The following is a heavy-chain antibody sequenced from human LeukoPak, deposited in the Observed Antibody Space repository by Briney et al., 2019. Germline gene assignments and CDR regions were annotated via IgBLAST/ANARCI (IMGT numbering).Heavy chain of an antibody. Sequence: ASVKVSCKASGYTFAAYYIHWVRQAPGEGLEWMGWINPDSGATHYAQKFQGRVTMTRDTSITTGYMELSRLRSDDTAVYYCARCPKQVGFAYWHFDLWGRGTVVTVSS. CDR2: INPDSGAT. D-gene: IGHD1-26*01. CDR3: ARCPKQVGFAYWHFDL. CDR1: GYTFAAYY. J-gene: IGHJ2*01. V-gene: IGHV1-2*02.